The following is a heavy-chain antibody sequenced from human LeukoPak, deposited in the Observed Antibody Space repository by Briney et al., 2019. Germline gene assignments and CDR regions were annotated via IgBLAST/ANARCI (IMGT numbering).Heavy chain of an antibody. CDR2: ISNDGNNK. V-gene: IGHV3-30*04. D-gene: IGHD1-26*01. CDR1: GFTFCAYN. Sequence: GGSLRLSCVGSGFTFCAYNLHCVRQAPGKGLEWVAVISNDGNNKYDADSVKGRFTVSRDNSKNTLYLQMNTLRAEDTAVYYCARGLVGVSGAFDIWGQGTLVTVSS. CDR3: ARGLVGVSGAFDI. J-gene: IGHJ3*02.